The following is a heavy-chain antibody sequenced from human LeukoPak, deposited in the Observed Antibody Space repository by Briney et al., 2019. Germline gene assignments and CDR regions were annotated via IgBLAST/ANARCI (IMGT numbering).Heavy chain of an antibody. V-gene: IGHV1-2*06. J-gene: IGHJ5*02. CDR2: INPNSGGT. Sequence: ASVKVSCKASGYTFTGYYMHWVRQAPGQGLEWMGRINPNSGGTNYAQKFQGRVTMTRDTSISTAYMELSRLRSDDTAVYYCARDRGVVGATRGNNWFDPWGQGTLVTVSS. D-gene: IGHD1-26*01. CDR3: ARDRGVVGATRGNNWFDP. CDR1: GYTFTGYY.